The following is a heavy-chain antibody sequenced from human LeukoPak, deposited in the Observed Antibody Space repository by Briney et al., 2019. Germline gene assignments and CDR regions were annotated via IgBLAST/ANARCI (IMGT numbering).Heavy chain of an antibody. CDR3: ARPSHRIRTFDY. D-gene: IGHD1-1*01. CDR2: MNPNSGNT. Sequence: ASVKVSCKASGYTFTNYDINWVREATGQGLEWMGWMNPNSGNTGYAQKFQGRVTMTRNTSISTAYMELSSLRSEDTAVYYCARPSHRIRTFDYWGQGTLVTVSS. V-gene: IGHV1-8*01. CDR1: GYTFTNYD. J-gene: IGHJ4*02.